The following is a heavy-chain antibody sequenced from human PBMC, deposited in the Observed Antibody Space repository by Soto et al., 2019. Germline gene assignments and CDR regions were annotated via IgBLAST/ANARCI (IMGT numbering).Heavy chain of an antibody. V-gene: IGHV4-39*02. Sequence: QLQLQESGPGLVKPSETLSLTCTVSGGSISSSNYYRGWIRQPPGKGLEWIGSIYYSGSTYYNPSLKSRVTISVDTSKNHFSLKLSSVTAADTAVYFCASLFYCISTSCYYYYGMDVWGQGTTVTVSS. J-gene: IGHJ6*02. CDR1: GGSISSSNYY. D-gene: IGHD2-2*01. CDR2: IYYSGST. CDR3: ASLFYCISTSCYYYYGMDV.